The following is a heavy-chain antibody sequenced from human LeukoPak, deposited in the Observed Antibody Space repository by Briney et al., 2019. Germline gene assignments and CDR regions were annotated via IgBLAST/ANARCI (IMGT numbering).Heavy chain of an antibody. CDR2: IYYSGST. V-gene: IGHV4-59*01. Sequence: SETLSLTCTVSGGSISSYYWSWIRQPPGKGLEWIGYIYYSGSTNYNPSLKSRVTISVDTSKNQFSLKLSSVTAADTAVYYCAREGYDFDYYYYYMDVWGKGTTVTVSS. CDR3: AREGYDFDYYYYYMDV. D-gene: IGHD3-3*01. CDR1: GGSISSYY. J-gene: IGHJ6*03.